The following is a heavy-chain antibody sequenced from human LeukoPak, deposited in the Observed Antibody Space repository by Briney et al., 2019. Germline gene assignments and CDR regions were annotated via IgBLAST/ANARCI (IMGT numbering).Heavy chain of an antibody. V-gene: IGHV3-74*01. CDR1: GFTFSSYW. Sequence: GGSLRLSCAASGFTFSSYWMHWVRQAPGKGLVWVSRINSDGSSTSYADSVKGRFTISRDNAKNTLYLQMNSLRAEDTAVYYCARGGYSGYDSDYMDVWGKGTTVTISS. CDR3: ARGGYSGYDSDYMDV. D-gene: IGHD5-12*01. CDR2: INSDGSST. J-gene: IGHJ6*03.